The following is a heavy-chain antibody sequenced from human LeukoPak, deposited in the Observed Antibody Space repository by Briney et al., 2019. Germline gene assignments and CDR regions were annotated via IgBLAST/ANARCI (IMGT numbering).Heavy chain of an antibody. V-gene: IGHV3-11*03. CDR2: ISNSGTDT. Sequence: GSLRLSCEGSGFSFRDYHMSWNRQTPGKGLEWVSYISNSGTDTNYADSVKGRFTISRDNAKNSLYLQMNSLRAEDTALYYCARHYYDSRYPTSGYYMDVWGKGTTVTVSS. CDR1: GFSFRDYH. CDR3: ARHYYDSRYPTSGYYMDV. D-gene: IGHD3-22*01. J-gene: IGHJ6*03.